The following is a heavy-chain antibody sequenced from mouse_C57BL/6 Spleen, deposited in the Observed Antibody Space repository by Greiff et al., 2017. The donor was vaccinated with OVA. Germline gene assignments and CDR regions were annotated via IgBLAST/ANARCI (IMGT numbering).Heavy chain of an antibody. CDR3: TNTMVTTGGFDY. V-gene: IGHV1-15*01. CDR1: GYTFTDYE. D-gene: IGHD2-2*01. J-gene: IGHJ2*01. CDR2: IDPETGGT. Sequence: VQLQQSGAELVRPGASVTLSCKASGYTFTDYEMHWVKQTPVHGLEWIGAIDPETGGTAYNQKFKGNAILTADKSSSTAYMELRSLTSEDSAVYYCTNTMVTTGGFDYWGQGTTLTVSS.